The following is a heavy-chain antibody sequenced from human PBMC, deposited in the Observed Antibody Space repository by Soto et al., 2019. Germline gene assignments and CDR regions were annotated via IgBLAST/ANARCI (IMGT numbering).Heavy chain of an antibody. D-gene: IGHD3-3*02. CDR2: MNPNSGNT. CDR3: ARLLSGKKDDEY. Sequence: ASVKVSCKASGYTFTSYDINWVRQATGQGLEWMGWMNPNSGNTGYAQKFQGRVTMTRNTSISTAYMELSSLRSEDTAVYYCARLLSGKKDDEYWGQGTQVTVSS. CDR1: GYTFTSYD. V-gene: IGHV1-8*01. J-gene: IGHJ4*02.